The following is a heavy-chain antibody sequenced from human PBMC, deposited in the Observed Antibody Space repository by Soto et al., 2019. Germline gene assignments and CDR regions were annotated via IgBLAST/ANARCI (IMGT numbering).Heavy chain of an antibody. CDR2: IIPILGIA. D-gene: IGHD6-13*01. CDR1: GGTFSSYT. Sequence: GASVKVSCKASGGTFSSYTISWVRQAPGQGLEWMGRIIPILGIANYAQKFQGRVTITADKSTSTAYMELSSLRSEDTAVYYCARAPLSYSSSWYDYWGQGTLVTVSS. CDR3: ARAPLSYSSSWYDY. J-gene: IGHJ4*02. V-gene: IGHV1-69*02.